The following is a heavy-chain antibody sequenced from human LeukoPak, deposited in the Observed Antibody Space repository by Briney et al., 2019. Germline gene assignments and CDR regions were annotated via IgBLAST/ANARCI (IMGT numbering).Heavy chain of an antibody. Sequence: ASVKVSCKVSGYTLTELSMHWVRQAPGKGLEWMGGFDPEDGETIYAQKFQGRVTMTEDTSTGTAYMELSSLRSEDTAVYYCATAVSGRNPFDYWGQGTLVTVSS. V-gene: IGHV1-24*01. CDR1: GYTLTELS. J-gene: IGHJ4*02. D-gene: IGHD1-26*01. CDR2: FDPEDGET. CDR3: ATAVSGRNPFDY.